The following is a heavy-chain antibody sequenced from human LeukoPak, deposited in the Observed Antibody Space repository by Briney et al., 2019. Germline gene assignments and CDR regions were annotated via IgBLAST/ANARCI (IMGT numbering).Heavy chain of an antibody. CDR1: GFTFSSYA. J-gene: IGHJ6*02. CDR2: ISYDGSNK. D-gene: IGHD1-26*01. Sequence: GGSLRLSCAASGFTFSSYAMHWVRQAPGKGLEWVAVISYDGSNKYYADSVKGRFTISRDNSKNTLYLQMNSLRAEDTAVYYCAKCRELLYYYYGMDVWGQGTTVTVSS. CDR3: AKCRELLYYYYGMDV. V-gene: IGHV3-30*18.